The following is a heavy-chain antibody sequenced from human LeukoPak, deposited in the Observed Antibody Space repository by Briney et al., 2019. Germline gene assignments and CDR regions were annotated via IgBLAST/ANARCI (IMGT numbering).Heavy chain of an antibody. CDR3: AKDRHYYDSSGYYLYYFDY. D-gene: IGHD3-22*01. V-gene: IGHV3-30*02. J-gene: IGHJ4*02. CDR1: GFTFSNYG. CDR2: IRYDGSNK. Sequence: GGSLRLSCAASGFTFSNYGMHWVRQAPGKGLEWVAFIRYDGSNKYYADSVKGRFTISRDNSKNTLYLQMNSLRAEDTAVYYCAKDRHYYDSSGYYLYYFDYWGQGTLVTVSS.